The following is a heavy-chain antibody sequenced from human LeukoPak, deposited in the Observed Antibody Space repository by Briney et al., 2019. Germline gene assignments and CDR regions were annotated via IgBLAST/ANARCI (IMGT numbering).Heavy chain of an antibody. D-gene: IGHD2-15*01. Sequence: SVKVSCKASGGTFSSCAISWVRQAPGQGLEWMGGIIPIFGTANYAQKFQGRVTITTDESTSTAYMELSSLRSEDTAVYYCARDDCSGGSCFGYWGQGTLVTVSS. J-gene: IGHJ4*02. CDR3: ARDDCSGGSCFGY. CDR1: GGTFSSCA. CDR2: IIPIFGTA. V-gene: IGHV1-69*05.